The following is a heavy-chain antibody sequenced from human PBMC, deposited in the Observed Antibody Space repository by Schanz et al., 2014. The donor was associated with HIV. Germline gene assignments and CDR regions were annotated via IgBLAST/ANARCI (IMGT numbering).Heavy chain of an antibody. V-gene: IGHV3-30*18. CDR3: AKTILRFLDWPNANGGMDV. CDR2: ISHDGGNK. D-gene: IGHD3-3*01. Sequence: QVQLVESGGGVVQPGRSLRLSCAVSGFTFSSYGMHWVRQAPGKGLEWVAVISHDGGNKHYGDSVKGRFTISRDNSKNTLELQISSLREEDTAVYYCAKTILRFLDWPNANGGMDVWGLGTTVTVSS. CDR1: GFTFSSYG. J-gene: IGHJ6*02.